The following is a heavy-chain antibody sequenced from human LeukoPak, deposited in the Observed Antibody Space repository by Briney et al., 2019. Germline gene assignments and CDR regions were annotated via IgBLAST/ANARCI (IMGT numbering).Heavy chain of an antibody. D-gene: IGHD4-23*01. V-gene: IGHV3-74*01. CDR1: GFTFSTYW. J-gene: IGHJ4*02. CDR3: ARHLTYGGWNS. Sequence: PGGSLRLSCAASGFTFSTYWMHWVRQAPGKGLVWVSRINSDGSSTRYADSVKGRFTISRDNAKNRLYLQMNSLRAEDTAVYFCARHLTYGGWNSWGQGTLVTVSA. CDR2: INSDGSST.